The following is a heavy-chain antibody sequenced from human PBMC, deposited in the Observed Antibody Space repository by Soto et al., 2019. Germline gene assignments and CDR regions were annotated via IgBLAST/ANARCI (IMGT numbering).Heavy chain of an antibody. CDR2: IYHSGST. J-gene: IGHJ5*02. D-gene: IGHD6-13*01. CDR1: GYSISSGYY. V-gene: IGHV4-38-2*02. CDR3: ARESAGYRSSLSAWFHP. Sequence: PSETLSLTCAVSGYSISSGYYWGWIRHPPGKGLELIGSIYHSGSTYYDPSLKSRVTISVDTSKDQFSLKLSSVTAADTAVYYCARESAGYRSSLSAWFHPWGKGTLVTVSS.